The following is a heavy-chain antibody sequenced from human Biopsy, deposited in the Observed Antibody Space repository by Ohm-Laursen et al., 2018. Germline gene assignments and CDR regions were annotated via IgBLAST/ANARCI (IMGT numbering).Heavy chain of an antibody. Sequence: SLRLSCAASGLRLSMYAMSWVRQAPGKGLEWVSAIGGSGGGTYYADSVKGRFTISRDDSKNTVYLQMNSLRVEDRAVYYCVRPMSRVVAYGMDVWGQGTTVTVSS. CDR3: VRPMSRVVAYGMDV. CDR1: GLRLSMYA. D-gene: IGHD2-15*01. V-gene: IGHV3-23*01. CDR2: IGGSGGGT. J-gene: IGHJ6*02.